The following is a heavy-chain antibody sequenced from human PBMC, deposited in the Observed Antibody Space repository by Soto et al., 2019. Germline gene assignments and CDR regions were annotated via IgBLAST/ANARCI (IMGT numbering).Heavy chain of an antibody. CDR3: ARGFHYDYIWGSYRFDY. CDR2: INHSGST. J-gene: IGHJ4*02. D-gene: IGHD3-16*02. V-gene: IGHV4-34*01. CDR1: GGSFSGYY. Sequence: QVQLQQWGAGLLKPSETLSLTCAVYGGSFSGYYWSWIRQPPGKGLEWIGEINHSGSTNYNPSLKSLVTISVDTSKNQFSLKLSSVTAADTAVYYCARGFHYDYIWGSYRFDYWGQGTLVTVSS.